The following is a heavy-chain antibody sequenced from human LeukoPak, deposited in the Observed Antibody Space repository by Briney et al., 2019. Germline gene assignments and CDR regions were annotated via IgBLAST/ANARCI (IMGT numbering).Heavy chain of an antibody. V-gene: IGHV1-8*02. CDR1: GYTFTGYY. CDR3: ARASRSRGWYLGAFDM. Sequence: ASVKVSCKASGYTFTGYYMHWVRQATGQGLEWMGWMNPKSGYTVYSQKFQGRVTMTRDTSISTAYMELSSLRSDDTAVYYCARASRSRGWYLGAFDMWGQGTMVTVSS. J-gene: IGHJ3*02. D-gene: IGHD6-19*01. CDR2: MNPKSGYT.